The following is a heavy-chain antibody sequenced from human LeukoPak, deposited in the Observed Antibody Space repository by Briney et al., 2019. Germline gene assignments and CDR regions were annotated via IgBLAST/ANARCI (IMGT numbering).Heavy chain of an antibody. Sequence: GGSLRLSCAASGFTFSRFWMHWVRQAPGKGLVWVSRIYSDGSSTSYADSVKGRFTISRDNTKNTLSLYINSLRADYTAVYYCARESVAVDSWGQGTLVTVSS. J-gene: IGHJ4*02. CDR1: GFTFSRFW. CDR3: ARESVAVDS. D-gene: IGHD6-19*01. CDR2: IYSDGSST. V-gene: IGHV3-74*01.